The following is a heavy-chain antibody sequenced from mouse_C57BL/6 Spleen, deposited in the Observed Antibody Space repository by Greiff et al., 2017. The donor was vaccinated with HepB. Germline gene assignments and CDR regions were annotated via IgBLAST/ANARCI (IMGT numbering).Heavy chain of an antibody. J-gene: IGHJ3*01. V-gene: IGHV1-55*01. CDR1: GYTFTSYW. CDR2: IYPGSGST. D-gene: IGHD1-1*01. CDR3: ARDYGSSLPFAY. Sequence: QVQLQQPGAELVKPGASVKMSCKASGYTFTSYWITWVKQRPGQGLEWIGDIYPGSGSTNYNEKFKSKATLTVDTSSSTAYMQRSSLTSEDSAVYYCARDYGSSLPFAYWGQGTLVTVSA.